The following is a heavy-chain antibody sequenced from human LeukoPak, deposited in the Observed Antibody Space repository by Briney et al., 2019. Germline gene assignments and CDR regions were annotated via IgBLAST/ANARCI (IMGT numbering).Heavy chain of an antibody. J-gene: IGHJ6*02. Sequence: ASVKVSCKASGGTFISYAISWVRQAPGQGLEWMGRIIPILGIANYAQKFQGRVTITADKSTSTAYMELSSLRSEDTAVYYCATRPDGGNTEYYDYYYYYGMDVWGQGTTVTVSS. V-gene: IGHV1-69*04. CDR3: ATRPDGGNTEYYDYYYYYGMDV. D-gene: IGHD4-23*01. CDR2: IIPILGIA. CDR1: GGTFISYA.